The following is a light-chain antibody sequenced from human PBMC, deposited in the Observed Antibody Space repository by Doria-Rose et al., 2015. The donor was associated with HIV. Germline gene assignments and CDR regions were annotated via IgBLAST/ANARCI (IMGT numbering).Light chain of an antibody. CDR1: QRVKSTY. CDR2: DGS. Sequence: TQSPGTLSLSPGERATLSCRASQRVKSTYLAWYQQKPGQAPSLLIYDGSTRATCIPDRFSASGSGTDFTLTINRLEPEDFALYYCHQYGTSWTFGQGTKVEI. CDR3: HQYGTSWT. V-gene: IGKV3-20*01. J-gene: IGKJ1*01.